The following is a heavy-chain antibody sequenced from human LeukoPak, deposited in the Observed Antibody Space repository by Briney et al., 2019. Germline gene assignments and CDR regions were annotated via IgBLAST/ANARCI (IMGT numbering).Heavy chain of an antibody. CDR2: INPNSGGT. V-gene: IGHV1-2*02. D-gene: IGHD2-2*02. CDR3: ARDLTLGYCSSTSCYTEDY. Sequence: ASVKVSCKASGYTFIGYYMHWVRQAPGQGLEWMGWINPNSGGTNYAQKFQGRVTMTRDTSISTAYMELSRLRSDDTAVYYCARDLTLGYCSSTSCYTEDYWGQGTLVTVSS. J-gene: IGHJ4*02. CDR1: GYTFIGYY.